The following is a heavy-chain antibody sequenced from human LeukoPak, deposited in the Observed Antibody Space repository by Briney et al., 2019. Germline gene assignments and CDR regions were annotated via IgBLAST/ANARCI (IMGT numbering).Heavy chain of an antibody. CDR1: GFTFSSYA. Sequence: GGSLRLSCAASGFTFSSYAMHWVRQAPGKGLEWVAVISYDGSNKYYADSVKGRFTISRDNSKNTLYLQMNSLRAEDTAVYYCARDPHNSPAAIMYFQHWGQGTLVTVSS. J-gene: IGHJ1*01. D-gene: IGHD2-2*01. CDR2: ISYDGSNK. V-gene: IGHV3-30-3*01. CDR3: ARDPHNSPAAIMYFQH.